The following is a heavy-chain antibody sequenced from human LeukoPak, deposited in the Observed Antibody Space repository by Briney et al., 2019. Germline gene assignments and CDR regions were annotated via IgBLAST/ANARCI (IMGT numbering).Heavy chain of an antibody. CDR2: INSSGSTI. D-gene: IGHD3-9*01. CDR1: GFTFSSYA. CDR3: ARAHYGHYDILTGYYSHYYYSYGMDV. Sequence: PGGSLRLSCAASGFTFSSYAVNWVRQAPGKGLEWVSYINSSGSTIYYADSVTGRCTISRDNAKNALYLQMNRLRAEDTALYYCARAHYGHYDILTGYYSHYYYSYGMDVWGQGTTVTVSS. J-gene: IGHJ6*02. V-gene: IGHV3-48*03.